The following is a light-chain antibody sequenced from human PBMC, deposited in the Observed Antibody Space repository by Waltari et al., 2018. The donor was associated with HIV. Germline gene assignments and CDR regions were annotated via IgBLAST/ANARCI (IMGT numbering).Light chain of an antibody. CDR2: DDG. Sequence: SYMLTQSPSVSVAPGKTATIPCGGNNIGNKRVHWYQQKPGQAPVLIIYDDGDRPSGIPERFSASNSGDTATLTISSVAVGDEADYFCQVWDFTSDEVLFGGGTKLTVL. V-gene: IGLV3-21*04. CDR3: QVWDFTSDEVL. J-gene: IGLJ2*01. CDR1: NIGNKR.